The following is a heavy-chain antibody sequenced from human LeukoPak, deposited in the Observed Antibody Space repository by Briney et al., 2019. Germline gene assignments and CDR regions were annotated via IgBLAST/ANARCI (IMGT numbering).Heavy chain of an antibody. CDR2: IYTSGST. CDR1: GGSISSGSYY. CDR3: ARESGSVGARGKDFDY. J-gene: IGHJ4*02. V-gene: IGHV4-61*02. D-gene: IGHD1-26*01. Sequence: PSETLSLTCTVSGGSISSGSYYWSWIRQPAGKGLEWIGRIYTSGSTNYNPSLKSRVTISVDTSKNQFSLKLSSVTAADTAVYYCARESGSVGARGKDFDYWGQGTLVTVSS.